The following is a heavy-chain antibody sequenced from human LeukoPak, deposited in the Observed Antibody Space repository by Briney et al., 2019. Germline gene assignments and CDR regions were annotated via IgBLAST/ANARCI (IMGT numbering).Heavy chain of an antibody. CDR3: AKGYCSGGSCYTPAGLDY. D-gene: IGHD2-15*01. CDR2: IWYDGSNK. J-gene: IGHJ4*02. CDR1: GFTFSSYG. Sequence: PGGSLRLSCSASGFTFSSYGMHSVRQAPGKGLGWVAVIWYDGSNKYYADSVKGRFTISRDNSKNTLYLQMNSLRAEDTAVYYCAKGYCSGGSCYTPAGLDYWGQGTLVTVSS. V-gene: IGHV3-33*06.